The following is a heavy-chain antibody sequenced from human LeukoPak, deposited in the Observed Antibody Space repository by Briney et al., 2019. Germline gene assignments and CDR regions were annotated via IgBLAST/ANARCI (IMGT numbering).Heavy chain of an antibody. J-gene: IGHJ4*02. V-gene: IGHV3-7*03. CDR3: ARDQYDTWSRRGNFDS. CDR2: IKLDGSEK. Sequence: GGSLRLSCVASGFTLSDYWMSWVRQAPGKGLEWVANIKLDGSEKNYVDSVKGRFTISRDNTKNSLYLQMNSLRVEDTAVFYCARDQYDTWSRRGNFDSWGQGTLVIVSS. D-gene: IGHD3-3*01. CDR1: GFTLSDYW.